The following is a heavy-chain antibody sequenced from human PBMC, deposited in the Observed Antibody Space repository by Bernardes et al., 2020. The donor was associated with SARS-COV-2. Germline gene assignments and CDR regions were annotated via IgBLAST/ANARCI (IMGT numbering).Heavy chain of an antibody. D-gene: IGHD3-22*01. Sequence: SETLSLTCTVSGGSISSGGYYWSWLLQHPGKGLEWIWYIYYSGSTYYNPSLKSRVTISVDTSKNQFSLKLSSVTAADTAVYYCARAPMIVVVTHFDYWGQGTLVTVSS. V-gene: IGHV4-31*03. CDR2: IYYSGST. CDR1: GGSISSGGYY. J-gene: IGHJ4*02. CDR3: ARAPMIVVVTHFDY.